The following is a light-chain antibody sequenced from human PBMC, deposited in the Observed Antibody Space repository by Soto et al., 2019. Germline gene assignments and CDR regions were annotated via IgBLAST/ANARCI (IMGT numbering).Light chain of an antibody. CDR2: AAS. J-gene: IGKJ1*01. V-gene: IGKV1-5*01. CDR1: QSINNW. CDR3: QPYTSYSEA. Sequence: SVSAYVGDRVTITYRASQSINNWLAWYQQKPGKAPKLLIYAASCLQSGVPSRFSGSGSGTEFTLTIRSLQADAAATYNRQPYTSYSEAFCQGTKVDIK.